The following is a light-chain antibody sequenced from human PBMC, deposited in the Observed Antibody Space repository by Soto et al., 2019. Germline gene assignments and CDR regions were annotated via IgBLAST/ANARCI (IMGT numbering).Light chain of an antibody. CDR3: QQYKSYSYT. CDR1: QSISNW. V-gene: IGKV1-5*01. Sequence: DIQMTQSPSILSASVGERVTITCRASQSISNWFAWYQQKPGRAPKVLIYDASSLQSGVPSRFSGSGSGTEFTLTISSLQPDAIATYYCQQYKSYSYTFGQGTNLEI. CDR2: DAS. J-gene: IGKJ2*01.